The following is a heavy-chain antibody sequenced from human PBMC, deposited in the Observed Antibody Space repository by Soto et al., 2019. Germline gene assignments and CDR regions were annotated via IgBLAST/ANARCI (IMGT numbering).Heavy chain of an antibody. D-gene: IGHD2-15*01. CDR1: GFTVSSNY. CDR2: IYSGGST. CDR3: ARDKQSDCSGGSCYIDY. J-gene: IGHJ4*02. V-gene: IGHV3-66*01. Sequence: GGSLRLSCAASGFTVSSNYMSWVRQAPGKGLEWVSVIYSGGSTYYADSVKGRFTISRDNSKNTLYLQMNSLRAEDTAVYYCARDKQSDCSGGSCYIDYWGQGTLVTVSS.